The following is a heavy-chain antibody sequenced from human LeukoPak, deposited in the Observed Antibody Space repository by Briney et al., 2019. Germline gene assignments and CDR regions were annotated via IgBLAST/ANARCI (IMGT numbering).Heavy chain of an antibody. CDR3: ARPACSGGSCYSGDY. J-gene: IGHJ4*02. Sequence: GGSLRLSCAASGFTFTSYWMTWVRQAPGKGLEWVANIDQDGGGRYYVDSVKGRFTISRDNAKNSLYLQMNSLRAEDTAVYYCARPACSGGSCYSGDYWGQGTLVTVSS. D-gene: IGHD2-15*01. CDR2: IDQDGGGR. CDR1: GFTFTSYW. V-gene: IGHV3-7*03.